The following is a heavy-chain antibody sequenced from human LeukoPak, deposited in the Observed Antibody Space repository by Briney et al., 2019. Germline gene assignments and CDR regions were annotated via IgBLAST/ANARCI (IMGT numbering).Heavy chain of an antibody. V-gene: IGHV3-7*01. CDR2: IKQDGGEK. D-gene: IGHD3-3*01. J-gene: IGHJ4*02. CDR1: GFTFSSYW. CDR3: ARYYDFWSGYPPFDY. Sequence: GGSLRLSCAASGFTFSSYWMSWVRQAPGRALEWVANIKQDGGEKYYVDSVKGRFTISRDNAKNSLFLQMNSLRVEDTAVYYCARYYDFWSGYPPFDYWGQGTLVTVSS.